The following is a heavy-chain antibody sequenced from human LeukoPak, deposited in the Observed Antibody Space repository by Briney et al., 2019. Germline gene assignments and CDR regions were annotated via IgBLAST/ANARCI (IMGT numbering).Heavy chain of an antibody. Sequence: GASVKVSCKASGYTFTSYDINWVRQATGQGLEWMGWMNPNSGNTGYAQKFQGRVTITRNTSISTAYMELSSLRSEDTAVYYCARPLGGSYYWDDAFDIWGQGTMVTVSS. D-gene: IGHD1-26*01. CDR3: ARPLGGSYYWDDAFDI. CDR2: MNPNSGNT. J-gene: IGHJ3*02. CDR1: GYTFTSYD. V-gene: IGHV1-8*03.